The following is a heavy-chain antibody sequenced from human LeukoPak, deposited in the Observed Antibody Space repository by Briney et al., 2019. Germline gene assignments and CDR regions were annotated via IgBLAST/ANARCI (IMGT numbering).Heavy chain of an antibody. Sequence: GGSLSLSCVGSGFTFSDCFMSWIRQVPGKEPEWLSYINSKGDNILYRDSVKGRFTISRDNAENSLYLQMNSLKAEDTAVYYCATSRVFDYWGQGALVIVSS. V-gene: IGHV3-11*04. CDR3: ATSRVFDY. CDR2: INSKGDNI. CDR1: GFTFSDCF. J-gene: IGHJ4*02.